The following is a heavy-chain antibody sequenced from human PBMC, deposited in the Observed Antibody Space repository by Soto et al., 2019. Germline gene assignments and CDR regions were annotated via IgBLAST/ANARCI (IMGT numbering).Heavy chain of an antibody. CDR3: ARDLDYYDSGTYWYFDL. Sequence: QVQLVQSGAEVKKPGSSVKVSCKASGGTFSSYAISWVRQAPGQGLEWMGGIIHIFGTANYAQKFQGRVTITADVSTSTAYMELSSLRSEDTAVYYCARDLDYYDSGTYWYFDLWGRGTLVTVSS. D-gene: IGHD3-10*01. CDR1: GGTFSSYA. V-gene: IGHV1-69*12. J-gene: IGHJ2*01. CDR2: IIHIFGTA.